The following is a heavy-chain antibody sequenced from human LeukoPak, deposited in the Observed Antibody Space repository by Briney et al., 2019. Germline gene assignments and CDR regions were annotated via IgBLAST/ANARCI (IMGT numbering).Heavy chain of an antibody. V-gene: IGHV3-48*03. CDR3: ARVLRYCSGGNCYSGGLGYMDV. D-gene: IGHD2-15*01. CDR2: ISSSGSTI. J-gene: IGHJ6*03. CDR1: GFTFSSYE. Sequence: GGSLRLSCAASGFTFSSYEMNWVRQAPGKGLEWVSYISSSGSTIYYADSVKGRFTISRDNAKNSLFLEMNSLRAEDTAVYYCARVLRYCSGGNCYSGGLGYMDVWGKGNTVTIPS.